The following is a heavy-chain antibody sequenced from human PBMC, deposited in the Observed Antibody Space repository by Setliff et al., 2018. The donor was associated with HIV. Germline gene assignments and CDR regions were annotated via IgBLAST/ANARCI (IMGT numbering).Heavy chain of an antibody. CDR1: GFTFSNAW. V-gene: IGHV3-23*01. D-gene: IGHD6-19*01. Sequence: GGSLRLSCAASGFTFSNAWMSWVRQAPGKGLEWVSAISGSGGSTYYADSVKGRFTISRDNSKNTLYLQMNSLRAEDTAVYYCAGESSIAVAEYFQHWGQGTLVTVSS. J-gene: IGHJ1*01. CDR2: ISGSGGST. CDR3: AGESSIAVAEYFQH.